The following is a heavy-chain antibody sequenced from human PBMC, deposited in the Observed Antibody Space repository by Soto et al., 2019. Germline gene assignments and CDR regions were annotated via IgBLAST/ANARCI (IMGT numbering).Heavy chain of an antibody. CDR1: GGSISSSSYY. CDR3: ARHVDIVLMVYAIHFDY. CDR2: IYYSGST. Sequence: QLQLQESGPGLVKPSETLSLTCTVSGGSISSSSYYWGWIRPPPGKGLEWIGSIYYSGSTYYNPSLKSRVTISVDTSKNQFSLKLSSVTAADTAVYYCARHVDIVLMVYAIHFDYWGQGTLVTVSS. V-gene: IGHV4-39*01. D-gene: IGHD2-8*01. J-gene: IGHJ4*02.